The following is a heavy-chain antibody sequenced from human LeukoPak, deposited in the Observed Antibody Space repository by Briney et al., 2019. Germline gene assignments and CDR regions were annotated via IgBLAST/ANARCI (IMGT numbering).Heavy chain of an antibody. CDR2: INHSGST. Sequence: SETLSLTCAVYGGSFSGYYWSWIRQPPGKGLEWIGEINHSGSTNYNPSLKSRVTISVDTSKNQFSLKLSSVTAADTAVYYCARQSPLYSSSWYGLNYFDYWGQGTLVTVSS. V-gene: IGHV4-34*01. D-gene: IGHD6-13*01. CDR3: ARQSPLYSSSWYGLNYFDY. J-gene: IGHJ4*02. CDR1: GGSFSGYY.